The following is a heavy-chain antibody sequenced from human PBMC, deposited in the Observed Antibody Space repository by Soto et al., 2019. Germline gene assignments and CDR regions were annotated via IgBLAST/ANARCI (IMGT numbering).Heavy chain of an antibody. CDR3: ARVSSTWEDDY. CDR1: GFTFSDYG. CDR2: ISRGSDTI. J-gene: IGHJ4*02. Sequence: EVQLVESGGCLVQPGGSLRLSCAASGFTFSDYGVNWVRQAPGKGLEWISYISRGSDTIYYADSVMGLFTISRDDAKNSLFLQMNSLRDDDTAVYYCARVSSTWEDDYWGQGTLVTVSS. V-gene: IGHV3-48*02. D-gene: IGHD6-13*01.